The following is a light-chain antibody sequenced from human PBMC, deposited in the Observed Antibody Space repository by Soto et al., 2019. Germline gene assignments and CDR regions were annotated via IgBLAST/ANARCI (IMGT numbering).Light chain of an antibody. J-gene: IGKJ1*01. V-gene: IGKV3-15*01. Sequence: EIVFTHSPATLSVSPGDTASLSFMASQSVSSSLAWYQQKPGQAPRLLIFGASTRATGIPARFSGSGSGTEFTLTIGSLQSEDFAVYYCQQYNNWPPWKCGQGNKGDIK. CDR2: GAS. CDR1: QSVSSS. CDR3: QQYNNWPPWK.